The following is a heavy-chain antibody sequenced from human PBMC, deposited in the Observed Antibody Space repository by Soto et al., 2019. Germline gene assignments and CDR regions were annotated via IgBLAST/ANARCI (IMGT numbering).Heavy chain of an antibody. Sequence: SETLSLTCTVSGGSISSYYWSWIRQPPGKGLEWIGYIYYSGSTNYNPSLKSRVTISVDTSKNQFSLKLSSVTAADTAVYYCARGIRITMVRGVIAEFDPWGQGTLVTVSS. CDR2: IYYSGST. CDR3: ARGIRITMVRGVIAEFDP. CDR1: GGSISSYY. V-gene: IGHV4-59*01. J-gene: IGHJ5*02. D-gene: IGHD3-10*01.